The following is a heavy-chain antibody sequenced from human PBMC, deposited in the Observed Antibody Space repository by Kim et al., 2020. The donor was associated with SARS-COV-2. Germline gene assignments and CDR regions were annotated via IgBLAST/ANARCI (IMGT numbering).Heavy chain of an antibody. CDR3: ARDRGDPGGWPIFDY. V-gene: IGHV3-53*01. J-gene: IGHJ4*02. Sequence: AESVQGRFTISRDTTKNTLYLQVDSLRVDDTAVYFCARDRGDPGGWPIFDYGGQGTLVTVSS. D-gene: IGHD6-19*01.